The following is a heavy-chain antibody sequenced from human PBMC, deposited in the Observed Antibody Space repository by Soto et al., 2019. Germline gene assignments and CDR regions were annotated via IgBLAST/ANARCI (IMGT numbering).Heavy chain of an antibody. CDR2: INGDGSSS. V-gene: IGHV3-23*01. CDR3: TTSLRHAGPYGVDV. D-gene: IGHD1-26*01. CDR1: GFIFTDFG. J-gene: IGHJ6*02. Sequence: PGGSLRLSCVGSGFIFTDFGLGWVRQAPGKGLEWVSSINGDGSSSHYADSVRGRFAVSRDNSKNTLYLQMNSLRAEDAALYYCTTSLRHAGPYGVDVWGQGTTVTVSS.